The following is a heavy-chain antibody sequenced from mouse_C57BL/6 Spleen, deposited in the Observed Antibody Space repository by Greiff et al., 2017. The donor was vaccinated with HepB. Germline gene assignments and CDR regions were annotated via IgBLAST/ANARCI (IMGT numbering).Heavy chain of an antibody. CDR3: ARNPPITTVVATGAMDY. D-gene: IGHD1-1*01. Sequence: VQLQQSGPGLVAPSQSLSITCTVSGFSLTSYAISWVRQPPGKGLEWLGVIRTGGGTNYNSALKSRLSISKDNSKSQVFLKMNSLQTDDTARYYCARNPPITTVVATGAMDYWGQGTSVTVSS. CDR1: GFSLTSYA. V-gene: IGHV2-9-1*01. J-gene: IGHJ4*01. CDR2: IRTGGGT.